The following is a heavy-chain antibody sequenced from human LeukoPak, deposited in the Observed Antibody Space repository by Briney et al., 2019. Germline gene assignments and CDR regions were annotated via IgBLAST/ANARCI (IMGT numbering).Heavy chain of an antibody. CDR2: ISAYNGNT. D-gene: IGHD5-18*01. J-gene: IGHJ6*02. Sequence: ASVKVSCKASGYTFTSCDFSWVRQAPGQGLEWMGWISAYNGNTNYAQKLQGRVTMTTDTSTSTAYMELRSLRSDDTAVYYCARVVGYSYLRVSGMDVWGQGTTVTVSS. V-gene: IGHV1-18*01. CDR3: ARVVGYSYLRVSGMDV. CDR1: GYTFTSCD.